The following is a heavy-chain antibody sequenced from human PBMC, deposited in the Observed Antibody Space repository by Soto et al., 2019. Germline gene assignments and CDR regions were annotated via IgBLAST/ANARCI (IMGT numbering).Heavy chain of an antibody. CDR3: ARVRRGTGAPMDV. J-gene: IGHJ6*02. CDR2: IYYSGTT. D-gene: IGHD1-1*01. CDR1: GGSISSGDYY. V-gene: IGHV4-30-4*01. Sequence: QVQLQESGPGLVKPSQTLSLTCTVSGGSISSGDYYWSWIRQPPGKGLEWIGYIYYSGTTYYNPSLKSRVTITVDTSNDQFSLKLSSVTAADTAVYYCARVRRGTGAPMDVWGQGTTVTVS.